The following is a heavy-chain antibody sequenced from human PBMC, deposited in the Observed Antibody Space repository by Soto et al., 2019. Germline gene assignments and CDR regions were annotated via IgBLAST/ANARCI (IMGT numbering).Heavy chain of an antibody. CDR3: ATAPGGSYFDY. V-gene: IGHV3-23*01. D-gene: IGHD2-15*01. Sequence: GGSLRLSCAASGFTFSSNAMSWVRQAPGKGLEWVSGISSSGGSTYYADSVKGRFTISRDNSKNMLYLQMNNLRAEDTAVYYCATAPGGSYFDYWGQGTLVTVSS. CDR2: ISSSGGST. CDR1: GFTFSSNA. J-gene: IGHJ4*02.